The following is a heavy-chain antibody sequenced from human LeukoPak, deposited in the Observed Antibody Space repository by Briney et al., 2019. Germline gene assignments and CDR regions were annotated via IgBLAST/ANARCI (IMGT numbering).Heavy chain of an antibody. CDR2: ISYDGSNK. V-gene: IGHV3-30*03. CDR1: GFTFSDYY. CDR3: ARDAPRYCSSTSCLDY. Sequence: PGGSLRLSCAASGFTFSDYYMSWIRQAPGKGLEWVAVISYDGSNKYYADSVKGRFTISRDNAKNSLYLQMNSLRAEDTAVYYCARDAPRYCSSTSCLDYWGQGTLVTVSS. J-gene: IGHJ4*02. D-gene: IGHD2-2*01.